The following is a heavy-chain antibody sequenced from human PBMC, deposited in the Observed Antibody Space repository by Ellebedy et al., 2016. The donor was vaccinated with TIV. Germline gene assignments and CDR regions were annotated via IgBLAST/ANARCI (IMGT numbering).Heavy chain of an antibody. CDR3: ARVPGYSSGWYPDWYFDL. CDR2: IYYSGST. V-gene: IGHV4-59*01. J-gene: IGHJ2*01. CDR1: GGSISSYY. Sequence: MPGGSLRLSCTVSGGSISSYYWSWIRQPPGKGLEWIGYIYYSGSTNYNPSLKSRVTISLDTSKNQFSLKLSSVTAADTAVYYCARVPGYSSGWYPDWYFDLWGRGTLVTVSS. D-gene: IGHD6-19*01.